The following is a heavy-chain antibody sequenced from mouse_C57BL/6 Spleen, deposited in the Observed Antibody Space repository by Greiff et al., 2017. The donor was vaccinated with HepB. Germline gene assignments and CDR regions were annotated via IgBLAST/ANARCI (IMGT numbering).Heavy chain of an antibody. V-gene: IGHV2-2*01. CDR3: ARNEGYDYDGAMDY. Sequence: VKLVESGPGLVQPSQSLSITCTVSGFSLTSYGVHWFRQSPGKGLEWLGVIWSGGSTDYNAAFISRLSISKDNSKSQVFFKMNSLQADDTAIYYCARNEGYDYDGAMDYWGQGTSVTVSS. D-gene: IGHD2-4*01. J-gene: IGHJ4*01. CDR2: IWSGGST. CDR1: GFSLTSYG.